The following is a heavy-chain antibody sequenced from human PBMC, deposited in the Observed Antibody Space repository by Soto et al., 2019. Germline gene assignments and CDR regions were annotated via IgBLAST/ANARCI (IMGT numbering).Heavy chain of an antibody. D-gene: IGHD6-13*01. Sequence: GGSLRLSCAASGFTFSSYSMNWVRQAPGKGLEWVSSISSSSSYIYYADSVKGRFTISRDNAKNSLYLQMNSLRAEDTAVYYCARDGYSSSWYWFDPWGQGNMVTVSS. J-gene: IGHJ5*02. CDR1: GFTFSSYS. CDR3: ARDGYSSSWYWFDP. CDR2: ISSSSSYI. V-gene: IGHV3-21*01.